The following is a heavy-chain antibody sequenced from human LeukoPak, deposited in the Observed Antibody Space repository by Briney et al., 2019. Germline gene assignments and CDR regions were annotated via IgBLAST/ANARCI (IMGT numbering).Heavy chain of an antibody. D-gene: IGHD4/OR15-4a*01. CDR1: RGSNSSSSYF. V-gene: IGHV4-39*01. CDR2: IYYSWIP. J-gene: IGHJ4*02. Sequence: SETLSLTCTVSRGSNSSSSYFWVWIRHPPGKGLMCIGRIYYSWIPYYNRSLKGRVPIPVSTPQKQFSSKLRPVKTPDTAVLYCASEGDYAIDYWGQGTLVTVSS. CDR3: ASEGDYAIDY.